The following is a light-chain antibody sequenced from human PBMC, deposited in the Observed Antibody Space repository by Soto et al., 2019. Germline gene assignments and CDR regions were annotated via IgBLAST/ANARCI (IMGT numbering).Light chain of an antibody. CDR2: DAS. Sequence: DIQMTQSPSTLSASVGDRVTITCRASQSISSWLAWYQQKPGKAPKLLIYDASSLESGVPSRFSGSGSGTEFTLTISSLQPDDFATYYCQQYNSYWPFRQGTKV. J-gene: IGKJ1*01. V-gene: IGKV1-5*01. CDR1: QSISSW. CDR3: QQYNSYWP.